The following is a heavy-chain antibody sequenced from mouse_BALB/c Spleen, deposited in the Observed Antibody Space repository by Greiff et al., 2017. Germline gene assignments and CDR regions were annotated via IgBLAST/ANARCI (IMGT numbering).Heavy chain of an antibody. CDR2: ISSGGST. J-gene: IGHJ4*01. CDR3: ARDGYLFAMDY. D-gene: IGHD2-2*01. CDR1: GFTFSSYA. V-gene: IGHV5-6-5*01. Sequence: EVMLVESGGGLVKPGGSLKLSCAASGFTFSSYAMSWVRQTPEKRLEWVASISSGGSTYYPDSVKGRFTISRDNARNILYLQMSSLRSEDTAMYYCARDGYLFAMDYWGQGTSVTVSS.